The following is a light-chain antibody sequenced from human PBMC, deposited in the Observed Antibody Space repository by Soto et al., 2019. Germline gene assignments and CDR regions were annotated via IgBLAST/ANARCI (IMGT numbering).Light chain of an antibody. CDR3: RQYGSSPAYT. CDR2: GAS. CDR1: QSVSSSY. V-gene: IGKV3-20*01. Sequence: EIELTQSPATLSLSPGERATLSCGASQSVSSSYLAWYQQKPGQAPSLLIYGASSRATGSPDRFSGSGSGTDFILTISRLEPDDFAVYYCRQYGSSPAYTFGQGTKLEIK. J-gene: IGKJ2*01.